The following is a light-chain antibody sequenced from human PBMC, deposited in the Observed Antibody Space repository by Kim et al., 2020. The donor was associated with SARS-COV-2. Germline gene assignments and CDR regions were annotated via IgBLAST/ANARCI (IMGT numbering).Light chain of an antibody. Sequence: EIVLTQSPGTLSLSPGERATLSCRASQSVSSSYLGWYQQKPGQAPRLLIYSASSRATGIPDRFSGSGSGTDFTLTISRLEPEDFAVYYCQSYRSPTWTFGRGTKVDMK. CDR1: QSVSSSY. J-gene: IGKJ1*01. CDR2: SAS. CDR3: QSYRSPTWT. V-gene: IGKV3-20*01.